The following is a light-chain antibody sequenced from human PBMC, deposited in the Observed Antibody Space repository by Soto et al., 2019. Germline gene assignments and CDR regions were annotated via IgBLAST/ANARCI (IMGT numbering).Light chain of an antibody. J-gene: IGKJ1*01. V-gene: IGKV3-20*01. CDR2: GAS. Sequence: EIVLTQSPGTLSLSPGDIATLSCRASQTVTSYFAWYQQKPGQAPRLLIHGASTRATGIPDRFSGSGSGTDLTLTISGVEPEEFAVSYCHKYGYSPRTFGQGTKVEI. CDR1: QTVTSY. CDR3: HKYGYSPRT.